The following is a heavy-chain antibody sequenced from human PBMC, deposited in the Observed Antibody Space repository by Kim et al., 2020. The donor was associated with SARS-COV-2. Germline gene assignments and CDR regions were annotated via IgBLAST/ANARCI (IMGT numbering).Heavy chain of an antibody. Sequence: ASVKVSCKASGYTFTSYGISWVRQAPGQGLEWMGWISAYNGKTNYAQKLQGRVTMTTDTSTSTAYMELRSLRSDDTAVYYCAREERIYCSGSSCYSGRCYSYSMDVCGRGNTVTVS. CDR2: ISAYNGKT. CDR1: GYTFTSYG. V-gene: IGHV1-18*01. D-gene: IGHD2-15*01. J-gene: IGHJ6*02. CDR3: AREERIYCSGSSCYSGRCYSYSMDV.